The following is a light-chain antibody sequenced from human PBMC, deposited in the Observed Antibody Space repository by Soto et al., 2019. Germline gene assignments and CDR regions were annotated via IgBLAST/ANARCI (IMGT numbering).Light chain of an antibody. V-gene: IGLV3-21*02. CDR2: DDN. CDR3: QVYDSSRDHWV. Sequence: SYELTQPPSVSLAPGQTAMITCGGNNIGTKRVHWYQQKPGQAPVLVVYDDNDRPSGIPERFSGSNPGNAATLTISRVEAGDEADYYCQVYDSSRDHWVFGGGTKLTVL. J-gene: IGLJ3*02. CDR1: NIGTKR.